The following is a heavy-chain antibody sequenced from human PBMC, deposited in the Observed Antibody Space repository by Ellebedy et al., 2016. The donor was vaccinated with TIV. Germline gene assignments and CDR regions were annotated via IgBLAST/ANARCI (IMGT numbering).Heavy chain of an antibody. CDR1: GFTLSNSG. CDR2: ISISGTTL. J-gene: IGHJ6*02. CDR3: ARVDRVSHAMDV. D-gene: IGHD1-14*01. Sequence: GESLKISXAASGFTLSNSGMTWVRQAPGKGLELVSYISISGTTLYYADSVRGRFTISKDNAKNSLYLRMNSLRADDTAMYYCARVDRVSHAMDVWGQGTPVTVSS. V-gene: IGHV3-48*01.